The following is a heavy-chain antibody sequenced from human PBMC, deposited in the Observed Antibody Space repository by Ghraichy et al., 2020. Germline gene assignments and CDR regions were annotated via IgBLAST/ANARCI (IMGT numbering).Heavy chain of an antibody. J-gene: IGHJ4*02. V-gene: IGHV3-7*01. CDR3: ARWGTGNLDY. D-gene: IGHD1-1*01. CDR2: VNQDGSER. Sequence: GGSLRLSCEASGFIFSGFNMNWVRQAPGKGLEWVATVNQDGSERSYVESVRGRFTISRDNPKKSLYLQMNSLRVEDTAVYYCARWGTGNLDYWGQGTLVTVSA. CDR1: GFIFSGFN.